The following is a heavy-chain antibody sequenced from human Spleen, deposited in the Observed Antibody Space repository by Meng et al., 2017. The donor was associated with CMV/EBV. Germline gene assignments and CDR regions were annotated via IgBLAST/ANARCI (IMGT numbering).Heavy chain of an antibody. Sequence: YTFLDCYIHWVRQSPGQVLEWMGCINPNSGGTTYAQKFQGRVTMTRDTSISTAYMELSRLRSDDTAVYYCASLGENYYYDSSGYGMDVWGQGTTVTVSS. J-gene: IGHJ6*02. V-gene: IGHV1-2*02. CDR1: YTFLDCY. CDR3: ASLGENYYYDSSGYGMDV. D-gene: IGHD3-22*01. CDR2: INPNSGGT.